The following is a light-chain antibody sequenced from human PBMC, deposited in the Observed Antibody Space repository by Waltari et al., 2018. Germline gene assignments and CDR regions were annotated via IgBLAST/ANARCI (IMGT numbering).Light chain of an antibody. CDR1: SRYVGAYNS. Sequence: QSALTQPASVSGSPGQSLTIPCTGTSRYVGAYNSVSWSQQHPGKAPQLMIYEVSNRPSGISNRFSGSKSGYTASLTISGLQAEDEAEYYCSSYTSSTTLLYVFGTGTKVTVL. V-gene: IGLV2-14*01. J-gene: IGLJ1*01. CDR3: SSYTSSTTLLYV. CDR2: EVS.